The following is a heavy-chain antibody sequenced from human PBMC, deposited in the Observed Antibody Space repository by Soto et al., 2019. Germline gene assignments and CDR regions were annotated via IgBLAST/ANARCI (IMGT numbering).Heavy chain of an antibody. Sequence: ASVKVSCKASGYTFTSYAMHWVRQAPGQRLEWMGWINAGNGNTKYSQKFQGRVTITRDTSASTAYMELSSLRSEDTAVYYCAREAGAEILNTYSSGWSFDYWGQGTLVTVSS. CDR3: AREAGAEILNTYSSGWSFDY. J-gene: IGHJ4*02. CDR2: INAGNGNT. V-gene: IGHV1-3*01. CDR1: GYTFTSYA. D-gene: IGHD6-19*01.